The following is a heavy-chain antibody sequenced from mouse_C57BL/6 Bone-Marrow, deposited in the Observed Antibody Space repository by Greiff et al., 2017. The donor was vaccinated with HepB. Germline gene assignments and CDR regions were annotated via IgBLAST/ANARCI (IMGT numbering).Heavy chain of an antibody. CDR2: IWGDGST. Sequence: QVQLKDSGPGLLALSQSLSFTFTVPGFPLLSYGVSWVRQPPGKGLEWLGVIWGDGSTNYHSALIARLSISKDNSKSQVLVKLNRLQADATATYYCAYKNYAMDYWGQGTSATVSS. CDR1: GFPLLSYG. V-gene: IGHV2-3*01. CDR3: AYKNYAMDY. J-gene: IGHJ4*01. D-gene: IGHD1-3*01.